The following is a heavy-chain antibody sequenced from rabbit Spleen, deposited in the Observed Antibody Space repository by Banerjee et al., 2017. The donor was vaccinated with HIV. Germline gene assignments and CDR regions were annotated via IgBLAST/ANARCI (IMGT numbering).Heavy chain of an antibody. CDR1: GFTISSNYY. J-gene: IGHJ3*01. V-gene: IGHV1S40*01. D-gene: IGHD7-1*01. Sequence: QSLEESGGDLVKPGASLTLTCTASGFTISSNYYMCWVRQAPGKGLEWIGCIDTDSDSAYYASWAKGRFTISKTSSTTVTLRMTSLTAADTATYFCARGYGATRLDLWGQGTLVTVS. CDR2: IDTDSDSA. CDR3: ARGYGATRLDL.